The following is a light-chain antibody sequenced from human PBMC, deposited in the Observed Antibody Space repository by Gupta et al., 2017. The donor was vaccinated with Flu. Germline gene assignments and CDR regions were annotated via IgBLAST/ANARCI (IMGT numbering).Light chain of an antibody. V-gene: IGLV1-47*01. Sequence: QSVPTQPPSASGTPGQRVTISCSGSSSNIGSNYVYWYQPPPAAAPKLLIYRNNQRPSGVPGLFSGTNSATSASLTISGLRSEDAADYYCASCDDSRSRYVFGGGTKLTVL. CDR2: RNN. J-gene: IGLJ2*01. CDR1: SSNIGSNY. CDR3: ASCDDSRSRYV.